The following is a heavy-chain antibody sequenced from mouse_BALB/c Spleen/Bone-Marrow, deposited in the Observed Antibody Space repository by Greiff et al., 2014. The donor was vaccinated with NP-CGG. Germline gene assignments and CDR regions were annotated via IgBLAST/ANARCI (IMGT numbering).Heavy chain of an antibody. J-gene: IGHJ3*01. Sequence: VQLKESRAELVKPGASVKLSCTASDFNIKDAYMHWVKQRPEQGLEWIGRIDPANVNTKYDTKFQGKATITADTSSNTAYLLLSSLTSEDTAVYYCAVYYYGRSSFAYWGQGTLVTVSA. CDR2: IDPANVNT. CDR1: DFNIKDAY. D-gene: IGHD1-1*01. CDR3: AVYYYGRSSFAY. V-gene: IGHV14-3*02.